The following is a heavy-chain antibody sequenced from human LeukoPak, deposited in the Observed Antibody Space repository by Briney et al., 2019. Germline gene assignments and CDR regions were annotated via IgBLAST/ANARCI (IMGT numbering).Heavy chain of an antibody. CDR2: IKQDGSEK. J-gene: IGHJ5*02. V-gene: IGHV3-7*01. CDR1: GFTFSSYW. CDR3: ARELGYCSSTSCRNLIRFDP. Sequence: GGSLRLSCAASGFTFSSYWMSWVRQAPGKGLEWVANIKQDGSEKYYVDSVKGRFTISRDNAKNSLYLQMNRLRAEDTAVYYCARELGYCSSTSCRNLIRFDPWGQGTLVTVSS. D-gene: IGHD2-2*01.